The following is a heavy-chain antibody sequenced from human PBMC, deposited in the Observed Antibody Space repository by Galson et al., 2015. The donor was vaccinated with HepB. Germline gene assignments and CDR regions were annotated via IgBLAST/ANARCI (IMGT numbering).Heavy chain of an antibody. V-gene: IGHV3-21*01. Sequence: SLRLSCAASGFTFSSYSMNWVRQAPGKGLEWVSSISSSSSYIYYADSVKGRVTISRDNAKNSLYLQMNSLRAEDTAVYYCARKYSSRYAFDIWGQGTMVTVSS. CDR1: GFTFSSYS. D-gene: IGHD6-19*01. CDR3: ARKYSSRYAFDI. CDR2: ISSSSSYI. J-gene: IGHJ3*02.